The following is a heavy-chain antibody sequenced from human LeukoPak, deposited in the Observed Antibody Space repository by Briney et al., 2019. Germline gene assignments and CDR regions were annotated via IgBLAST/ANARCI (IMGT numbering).Heavy chain of an antibody. CDR3: VKDSGAYYGSGTSLWYYYYGMDV. D-gene: IGHD3-10*01. Sequence: PGGSLRLSCAASGFTFSRYAMHWVRQAPGMGLEYVSGLSSDGGSTYYADSVKGRFTIFRDNSKNTLYLQMSSLRPEDTAVYYCVKDSGAYYGSGTSLWYYYYGMDVWGQGTTVTVTS. V-gene: IGHV3-64D*06. J-gene: IGHJ6*02. CDR1: GFTFSRYA. CDR2: LSSDGGST.